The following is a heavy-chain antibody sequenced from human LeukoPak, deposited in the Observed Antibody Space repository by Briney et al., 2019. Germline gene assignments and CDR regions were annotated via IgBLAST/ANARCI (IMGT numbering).Heavy chain of an antibody. J-gene: IGHJ6*03. CDR3: ARTLMTTAGYYYYMDV. CDR2: IIPIFGTA. D-gene: IGHD4-11*01. Sequence: SVKVSCKASGGTFSSYAISWVRQAPGQGLEWMGGIIPIFGTANYAQKFQGRVTITTDESTSTAYMELSSLRSEDTAVYYCARTLMTTAGYYYYMDVWGKGTTVTVSS. V-gene: IGHV1-69*05. CDR1: GGTFSSYA.